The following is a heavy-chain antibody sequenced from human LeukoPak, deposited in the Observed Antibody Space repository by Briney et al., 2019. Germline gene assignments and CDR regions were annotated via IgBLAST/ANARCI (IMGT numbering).Heavy chain of an antibody. CDR2: IRGSGET. D-gene: IGHD3-16*01. J-gene: IGHJ4*02. Sequence: GGSLGLSCAASGLNFSSFAMSWVRQGPARGLEWVSSIRGSGETFYADSVKGRFTLSSDSSRNTVSFQLNNLRVEDTAIYYCAKASWVSSTDAVRWGQGTLVTVSS. CDR1: GLNFSSFA. CDR3: AKASWVSSTDAVR. V-gene: IGHV3-23*01.